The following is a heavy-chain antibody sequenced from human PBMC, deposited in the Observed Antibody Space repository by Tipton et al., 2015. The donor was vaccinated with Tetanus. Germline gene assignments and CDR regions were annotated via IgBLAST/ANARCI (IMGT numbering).Heavy chain of an antibody. J-gene: IGHJ5*02. V-gene: IGHV5-51*01. CDR2: IYPGDSDA. CDR1: GHNSRSYW. D-gene: IGHD3-10*01. Sequence: VQLVQSGAEVKKPGESLKISCKASGHNSRSYWINWARQLPGKGLEWMVIIYPGDSDATYSPSFQGQVTISADKSISTAYLQWTSLKTSDTAIYFCARLPKHYSASGSTWGQGTLVTVSS. CDR3: ARLPKHYSASGST.